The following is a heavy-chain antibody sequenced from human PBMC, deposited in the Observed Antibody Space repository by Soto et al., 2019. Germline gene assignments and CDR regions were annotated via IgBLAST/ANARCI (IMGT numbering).Heavy chain of an antibody. Sequence: QVQLVQSAAEVKKPGASVKVSCTTSGYTFSGYAMSWVRQAPGQGLELMGWISAYNGNTGYAQKFQGRLTLTTDTSSATAHMELRGLTSHDTALYYCARHSTDYGDYGWSLGYWGQGTPVTVSS. D-gene: IGHD4-17*01. CDR2: ISAYNGNT. CDR1: GYTFSGYA. J-gene: IGHJ4*02. CDR3: ARHSTDYGDYGWSLGY. V-gene: IGHV1-18*01.